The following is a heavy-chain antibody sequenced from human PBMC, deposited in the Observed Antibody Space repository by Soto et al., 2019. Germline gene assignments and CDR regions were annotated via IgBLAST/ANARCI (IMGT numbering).Heavy chain of an antibody. V-gene: IGHV3-23*01. J-gene: IGHJ4*02. CDR3: AKDPFYDRSGYYYVDY. D-gene: IGHD3-22*01. CDR2: ISGSGGST. Sequence: EVQLLESGGGLVQPGGSLRLSCAASGFTFSRYAMSWVRQAPGKGLEWVSAISGSGGSTYYADSVKGRFTISRDNSKNTLDLQMNSLRAEDTAVYYCAKDPFYDRSGYYYVDYWGQGTLVTVSS. CDR1: GFTFSRYA.